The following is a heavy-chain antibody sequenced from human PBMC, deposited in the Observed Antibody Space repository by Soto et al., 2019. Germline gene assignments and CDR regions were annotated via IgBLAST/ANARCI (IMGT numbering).Heavy chain of an antibody. CDR1: GFSFRSYY. J-gene: IGHJ4*02. CDR2: ISPSSSFL. CDR3: ATVGTDYGSGSPYYSDY. D-gene: IGHD3-10*01. V-gene: IGHV3-21*06. Sequence: GGSLRLSCAASGFSFRSYYMNWVRQAPGRGLEWVSSISPSSSFLNYADSVKGRFTISRDNAKSSVNLQMNSLRAEDTAVYYCATVGTDYGSGSPYYSDYWGQGTLVTVSS.